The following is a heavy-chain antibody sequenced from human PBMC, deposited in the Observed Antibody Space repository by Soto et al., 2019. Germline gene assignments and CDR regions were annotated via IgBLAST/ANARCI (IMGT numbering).Heavy chain of an antibody. CDR1: GFTFSSYG. Sequence: PGGSLRLSCAASGFTFSSYGMHWVRQAPGKGLEWVAVISYDGSNKYYADSVKGRFTISRDNSKNTLYLQMNSLRAEDTAVYYCAKDASYYYDSSGYIRGHFDYWGQGTLVTVSS. CDR2: ISYDGSNK. D-gene: IGHD3-22*01. V-gene: IGHV3-30*18. CDR3: AKDASYYYDSSGYIRGHFDY. J-gene: IGHJ4*02.